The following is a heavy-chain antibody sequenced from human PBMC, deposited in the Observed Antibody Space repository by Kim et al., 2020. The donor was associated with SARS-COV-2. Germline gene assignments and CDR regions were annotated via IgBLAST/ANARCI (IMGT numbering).Heavy chain of an antibody. D-gene: IGHD6-13*01. V-gene: IGHV4-59*01. CDR3: ARAGIAGYYYYYMDV. J-gene: IGHJ6*03. Sequence: PSLESRVTISVDTSKNQFSLKLSSVTAADTAVYYCARAGIAGYYYYYMDVWGKGTTVTVSS.